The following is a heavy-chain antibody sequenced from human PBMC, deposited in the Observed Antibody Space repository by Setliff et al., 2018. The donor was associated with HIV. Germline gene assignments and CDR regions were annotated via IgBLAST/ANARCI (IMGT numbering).Heavy chain of an antibody. D-gene: IGHD6-19*01. V-gene: IGHV4-39*01. CDR3: TRRFEKWLAFDY. CDR2: VYHSGGT. Sequence: PSETLSLTCTVSGGSTSSFSYYWAWIRQSPGKGLEWIGNVYHSGGTDYNPSLRSRVSISVDTSTNQFSLSLASVTAADTAVYYCTRRFEKWLAFDYWGQGTLVTVSS. J-gene: IGHJ4*02. CDR1: GGSTSSFSYY.